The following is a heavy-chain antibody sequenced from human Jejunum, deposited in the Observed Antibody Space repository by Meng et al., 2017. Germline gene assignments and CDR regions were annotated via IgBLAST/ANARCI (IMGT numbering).Heavy chain of an antibody. CDR1: GYTFTDYY. Sequence: ASVKVSCKASGYTFTDYYIHWVRQAPGQGLEWMGWVISKNGGTSYAQEFQGRVTMTRDTSISTAYMELSSLTSDGAAVYYCARDVTGDGIEYYDFWGQGTLVTVSS. CDR3: ARDVTGDGIEYYDF. CDR2: VISKNGGT. V-gene: IGHV1-2*02. J-gene: IGHJ4*02. D-gene: IGHD7-27*01.